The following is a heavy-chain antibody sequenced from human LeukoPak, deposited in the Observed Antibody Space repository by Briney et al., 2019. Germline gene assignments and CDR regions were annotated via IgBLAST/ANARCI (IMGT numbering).Heavy chain of an antibody. V-gene: IGHV3-30-3*01. D-gene: IGHD6-19*01. CDR3: ARAVAAGY. CDR2: ISYDGSNK. Sequence: GRSLRLSCAASGFTFSSYAVHWVRQAPGKGLEWVAVISYDGSNKHYADSVKGRFTISRDNSKNTLYLQMNSLRAEDTAVYYCARAVAAGYWGQGTLVTVSS. J-gene: IGHJ4*02. CDR1: GFTFSSYA.